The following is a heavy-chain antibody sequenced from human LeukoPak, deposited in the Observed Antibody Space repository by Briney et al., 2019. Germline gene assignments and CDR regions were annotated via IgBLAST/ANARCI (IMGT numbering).Heavy chain of an antibody. CDR2: IYHSGDT. J-gene: IGHJ5*02. D-gene: IGHD2-15*01. Sequence: PSGTLSLTCAVSGGSISNSNWWNWVRQPPGKGLEWIGEIYHSGDTNYSPSLKSRVTISVDKSKNQFSLKLTSVTAADTAVYYCARGGDCSGGSCYSWIAPWGQGTLVIVSS. V-gene: IGHV4-4*02. CDR1: GGSISNSNW. CDR3: ARGGDCSGGSCYSWIAP.